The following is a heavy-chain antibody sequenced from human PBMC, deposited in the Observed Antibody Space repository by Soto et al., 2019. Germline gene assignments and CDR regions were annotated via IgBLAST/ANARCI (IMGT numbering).Heavy chain of an antibody. CDR3: ARHQSYYDILTGYYPEGNWFDP. CDR1: GGSISSYY. Sequence: PSETLSLTCTVSGGSISSYYWSWIRQPPGKGLEWIGYIYYSGSTNYNPSLKSRVTISVDTSKNQFSLKLSSVTAADTAVYYCARHQSYYDILTGYYPEGNWFDPWGQGTLVTVSS. CDR2: IYYSGST. D-gene: IGHD3-9*01. V-gene: IGHV4-59*08. J-gene: IGHJ5*02.